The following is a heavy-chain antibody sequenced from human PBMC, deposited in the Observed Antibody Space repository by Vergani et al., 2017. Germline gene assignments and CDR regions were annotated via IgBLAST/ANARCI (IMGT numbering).Heavy chain of an antibody. CDR2: IYYSGST. CDR3: ARVTVGCSSTSCYEVDP. J-gene: IGHJ5*02. Sequence: QVQLQESGPGLVKPSETLSLPFTFSCFSISRYYLSLFRQPPGKGLEWIGYIYYSGSTNYNPSLKSRVTISVDTSKNQFSLKLSSVTAADTAVYYCARVTVGCSSTSCYEVDPWGQGTLVTVSS. V-gene: IGHV4-59*01. CDR1: CFSISRYY. D-gene: IGHD2-2*01.